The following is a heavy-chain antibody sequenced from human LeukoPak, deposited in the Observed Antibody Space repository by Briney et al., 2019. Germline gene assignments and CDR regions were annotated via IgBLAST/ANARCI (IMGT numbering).Heavy chain of an antibody. CDR3: ARVQRYYHYMDV. J-gene: IGHJ6*03. V-gene: IGHV4-38-2*01. CDR1: GYSISSGYY. CDR2: IYHSGST. Sequence: SETLSLTCAVSGYSISSGYYWGWIRQPPGKGLEWIGSIYHSGSTYYNPSLKSRVTISVDTSKNQFSLKLSSVTAADTAVYYCARVQRYYHYMDVWGKGTTVTVSS.